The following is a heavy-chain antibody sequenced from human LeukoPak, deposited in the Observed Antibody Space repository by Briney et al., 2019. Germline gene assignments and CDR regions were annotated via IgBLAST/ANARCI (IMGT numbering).Heavy chain of an antibody. V-gene: IGHV3-21*01. CDR3: ARLKGGDILTAYYTWFDP. J-gene: IGHJ5*02. CDR2: ISSSSTYV. D-gene: IGHD3-9*01. Sequence: GGSLRLSCAASGFTFSTYSMKWVRQAPGKGLEWVSSISSSSTYVHYADSVKGRFTISRDNAKNSLYLQMKSLRAEDTAVYYCARLKGGDILTAYYTWFDPWGQGTLVTVSS. CDR1: GFTFSTYS.